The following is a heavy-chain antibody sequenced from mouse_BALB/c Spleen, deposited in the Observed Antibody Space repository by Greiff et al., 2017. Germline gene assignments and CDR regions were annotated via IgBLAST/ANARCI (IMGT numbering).Heavy chain of an antibody. J-gene: IGHJ4*01. CDR1: GFNIKDTY. CDR2: IDPANGNT. V-gene: IGHV14-3*02. CDR3: ARYDRYDAMDY. Sequence: VTLKVSGAELVKPGASVKLSCTASGFNIKDTYMHWVKQRPEQGLEWIGRIDPANGNTKYDPKFQGKATITADTSSNTAYLQLSSLTSEDTAVYYCARYDRYDAMDYWGQGTSVTVSS. D-gene: IGHD2-3*01.